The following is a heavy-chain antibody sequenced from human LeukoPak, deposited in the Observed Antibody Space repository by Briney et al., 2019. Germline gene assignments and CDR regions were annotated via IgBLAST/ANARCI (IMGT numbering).Heavy chain of an antibody. Sequence: GGSLRLSCAASGFTFSTYWMSWVRQAPGKGLVWVSRINSDGSSTSYADSVKGRFTISRDNAKNTLYLQMNSLRAEDTAMYYCAKDGAGSSLYMDVWGKGTTVTVSS. CDR1: GFTFSTYW. V-gene: IGHV3-74*01. J-gene: IGHJ6*03. CDR3: AKDGAGSSLYMDV. D-gene: IGHD6-6*01. CDR2: INSDGSST.